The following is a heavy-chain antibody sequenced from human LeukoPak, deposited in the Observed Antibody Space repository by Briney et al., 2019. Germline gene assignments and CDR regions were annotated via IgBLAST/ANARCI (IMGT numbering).Heavy chain of an antibody. D-gene: IGHD6-19*01. CDR2: ISYDGSNK. J-gene: IGHJ4*02. CDR3: AKGGKWLVLSHHDY. V-gene: IGHV3-30*04. CDR1: GFTFSSYA. Sequence: GGSLRLSCAASGFTFSSYAMHWVRQAPGKGLEWVAVISYDGSNKYYADSVKGRFTISRDNSKNTLYLQMNSLRAEDTAVYYCAKGGKWLVLSHHDYWGQGTLVTVSS.